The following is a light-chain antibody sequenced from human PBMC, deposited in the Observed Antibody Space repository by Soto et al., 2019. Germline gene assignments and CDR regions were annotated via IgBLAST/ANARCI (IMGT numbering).Light chain of an antibody. CDR1: TSNIGSNS. CDR3: AAWDDSLTGPV. Sequence: QSVLTQPPSASGTPGQRVTMPCSGSTSNIGSNSVCWYQQLPGTAPKLLIYRNDQRPSGVPDRFSGSKSGTSASLAISGLRSKDEAEYYCAAWDDSLTGPVFGGGTKLTVL. CDR2: RND. V-gene: IGLV1-47*01. J-gene: IGLJ2*01.